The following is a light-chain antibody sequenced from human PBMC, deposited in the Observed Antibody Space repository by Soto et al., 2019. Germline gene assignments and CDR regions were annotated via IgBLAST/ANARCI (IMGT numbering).Light chain of an antibody. CDR1: NIDTKS. CDR2: DDT. J-gene: IGLJ2*01. V-gene: IGLV3-21*02. CDR3: QVWDIITDHVV. Sequence: SSELTQPPSVSVAPGQTAKITCAGDNIDTKSMHWYQQRPGQAPVLVVHDDTDRAAGIPERFSGSKSGGTATLTISRVEAGDEADYYCQVWDIITDHVVFGGGTKVTVL.